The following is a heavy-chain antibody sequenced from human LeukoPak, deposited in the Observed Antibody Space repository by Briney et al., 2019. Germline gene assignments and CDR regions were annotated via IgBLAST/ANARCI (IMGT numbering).Heavy chain of an antibody. CDR1: GFTFDDYA. J-gene: IGHJ4*02. CDR2: ISWNSGSI. Sequence: GGSLRLSCAASGFTFDDYAMHWVRQAPGKGLEWVSGISWNSGSIGYADSVKGRFTISRDNAKNSLYLQVNSLRAEDMALYYCAKSPGSSSSYFDYWGQGTLVTVSS. V-gene: IGHV3-9*03. CDR3: AKSPGSSSSYFDY. D-gene: IGHD6-6*01.